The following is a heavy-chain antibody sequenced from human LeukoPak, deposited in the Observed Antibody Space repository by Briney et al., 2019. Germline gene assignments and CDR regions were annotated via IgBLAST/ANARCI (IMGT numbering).Heavy chain of an antibody. CDR2: ISGSGGST. Sequence: GGSLRLSCAASGFTFSSYAMSWVRQAPGKGLEWVSAISGSGGSTYYADSVKGRFTISRDNSKNTMYLQMDSVRPDDTAVYYCAKATYYDFWSAQKGHYYYYYYMDVWGKGTTVTVSS. V-gene: IGHV3-23*01. CDR1: GFTFSSYA. J-gene: IGHJ6*03. D-gene: IGHD3-3*01. CDR3: AKATYYDFWSAQKGHYYYYYYMDV.